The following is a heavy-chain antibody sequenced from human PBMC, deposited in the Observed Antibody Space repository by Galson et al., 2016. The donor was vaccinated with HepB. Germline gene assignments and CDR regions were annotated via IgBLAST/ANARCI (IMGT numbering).Heavy chain of an antibody. CDR2: ISYSGNT. J-gene: IGHJ5*02. CDR3: ARREKIVVVVFATQLYTSWFDP. CDR1: GGSVTINNYY. D-gene: IGHD2-15*01. Sequence: LSLTCTVSGGSVTINNYYWDWVRQAPGKGLEWIGTISYSGNTDYNPSLKSRVTISVDTSKNQFSLKLTSVTAADTALYYCARREKIVVVVFATQLYTSWFDPWGQGTLVTVSS. V-gene: IGHV4-39*01.